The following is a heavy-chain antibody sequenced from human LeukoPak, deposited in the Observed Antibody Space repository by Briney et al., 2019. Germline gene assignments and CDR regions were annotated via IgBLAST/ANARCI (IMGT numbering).Heavy chain of an antibody. Sequence: GGSLRLSCAASGFTFSSYAMSWVRQAPGKGLEWVSGISGSGGTRYYVDSVKGRVTISRDNSKNTLFLQMNSLRAEDTAVYYCAKVQITMVRGAIWGRDYYVMDVWGQGTTVTVSS. D-gene: IGHD3-10*01. J-gene: IGHJ6*02. CDR1: GFTFSSYA. CDR3: AKVQITMVRGAIWGRDYYVMDV. CDR2: ISGSGGTR. V-gene: IGHV3-23*01.